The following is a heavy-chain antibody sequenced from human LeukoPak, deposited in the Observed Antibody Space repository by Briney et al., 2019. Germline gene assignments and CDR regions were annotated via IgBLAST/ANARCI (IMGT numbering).Heavy chain of an antibody. V-gene: IGHV4-59*01. CDR2: IYYSGST. CDR1: GGSISSYY. Sequence: SETLSLTCTVSGGSISSYYWSWIRQPPGKGLEWIGYIYYSGSTNYNPSLKSRVTISVDTSKNQFSLKLSSVTAADTAVYYCARDSMTTVTTADYWGQGTLVTVSS. CDR3: ARDSMTTVTTADY. J-gene: IGHJ4*02. D-gene: IGHD4-17*01.